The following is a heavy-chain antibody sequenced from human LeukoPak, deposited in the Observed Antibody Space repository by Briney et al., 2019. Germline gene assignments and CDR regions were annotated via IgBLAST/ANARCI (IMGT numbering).Heavy chain of an antibody. J-gene: IGHJ5*02. CDR2: IYYSGST. Sequence: SETLSLTCTVSGGSISSYYWSWIRQPPGKGLEWIGYIYYSGSTNYNPSLKSRVTISVDTSKNQFSLKLSSVTAADTAVYYCARDIRGRGWFDPWGQGTLVTVSS. CDR1: GGSISSYY. V-gene: IGHV4-59*01. CDR3: ARDIRGRGWFDP. D-gene: IGHD1-26*01.